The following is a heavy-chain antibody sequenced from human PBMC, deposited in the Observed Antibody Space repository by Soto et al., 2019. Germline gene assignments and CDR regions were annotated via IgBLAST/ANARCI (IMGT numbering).Heavy chain of an antibody. V-gene: IGHV3-48*03. Sequence: EVQLVESGGGLAQPGGSLRLACAASGFTFSSYEMNWVRQAPGKGLEWISFITTSGYHVFYADSVKGRFTISRDNTLNSLYLQMDSLRAEDTAVYYCARNGYSYGYRPYYFDYWGQGTLVTVSS. CDR1: GFTFSSYE. J-gene: IGHJ4*02. D-gene: IGHD5-18*01. CDR2: ITTSGYHV. CDR3: ARNGYSYGYRPYYFDY.